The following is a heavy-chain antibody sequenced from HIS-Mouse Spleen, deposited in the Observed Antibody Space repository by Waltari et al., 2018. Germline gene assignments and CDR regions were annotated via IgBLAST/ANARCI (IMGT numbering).Heavy chain of an antibody. J-gene: IGHJ4*02. Sequence: QVTLRESGPALVKPTQTLTLTCTFSGFSLSTSGMCVSWIRQPPGKDLEWLARIDWDDDKYYSTSLKTRLTISRDTSKNQVVLTMTNMDPLDTATYYCAWIAEGYTSGWYAFDYWGQGTLVTVSS. CDR2: IDWDDDK. CDR3: AWIAEGYTSGWYAFDY. D-gene: IGHD6-19*01. V-gene: IGHV2-70*15. CDR1: GFSLSTSGMC.